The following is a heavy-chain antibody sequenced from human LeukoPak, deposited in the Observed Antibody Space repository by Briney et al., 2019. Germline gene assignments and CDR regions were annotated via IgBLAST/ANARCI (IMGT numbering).Heavy chain of an antibody. D-gene: IGHD6-19*01. CDR1: GYTFTIYG. CDR3: ARDPRGEAVAVDYYYGMDV. CDR2: ISAYNGNT. J-gene: IGHJ6*02. V-gene: IGHV1-18*01. Sequence: ASAKVSCKASGYTFTIYGISWVRQAPGQGLEWMGWISAYNGNTNYAQKLQGRVTMTTDTSTSTAYMELRSLRSDDTAVYYCARDPRGEAVAVDYYYGMDVWGQGTTVTVSS.